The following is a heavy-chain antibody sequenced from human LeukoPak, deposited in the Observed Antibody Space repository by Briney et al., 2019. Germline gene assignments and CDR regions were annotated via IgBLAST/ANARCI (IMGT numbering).Heavy chain of an antibody. D-gene: IGHD6-6*01. Sequence: GGSLRLSCAASGFTFSSYSMNWVRQAPGKGLEWVSYISSSGSTIYYADSVKGRFTISRDNAKNSLYLQMNSLRAEDTAVFYCARGGAYSSSFLYWGQGTLGTASS. J-gene: IGHJ4*02. CDR3: ARGGAYSSSFLY. V-gene: IGHV3-48*01. CDR1: GFTFSSYS. CDR2: ISSSGSTI.